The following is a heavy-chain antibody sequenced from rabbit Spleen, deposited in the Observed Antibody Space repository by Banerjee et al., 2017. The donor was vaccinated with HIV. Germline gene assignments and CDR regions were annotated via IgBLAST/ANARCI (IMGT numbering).Heavy chain of an antibody. CDR2: IAGDSSGFT. CDR3: ARDTGTSFSSYGMDL. CDR1: GFDLSSYYY. J-gene: IGHJ6*01. V-gene: IGHV1S45*01. Sequence: QQQLVESGGGLVQPEGSLTLTCKASGFDLSSYYYMCWVRQAPGKGLEWISCIAGDSSGFTYSATWAKGRFTCSKTSSTTVTLQMTSLTVADTATYFCARDTGTSFSSYGMDLWGQGTLVTVS. D-gene: IGHD7-1*01.